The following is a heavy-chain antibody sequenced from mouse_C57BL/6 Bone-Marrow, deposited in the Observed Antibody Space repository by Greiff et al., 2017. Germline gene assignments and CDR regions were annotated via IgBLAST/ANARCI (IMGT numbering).Heavy chain of an antibody. CDR3: ARSRYYPLAY. CDR1: GYTFTDYY. Sequence: EVQVVESGPVLVKPGASVKMSCKASGYTFTDYYMNWVKQSHGKSLEWIGVINPYNGGTSYNQKFKGKATLTVDKSSSTAYMELNSLTSEDSAVYYCARSRYYPLAYGGQGTLVTVSA. D-gene: IGHD2-3*01. J-gene: IGHJ3*01. V-gene: IGHV1-19*01. CDR2: INPYNGGT.